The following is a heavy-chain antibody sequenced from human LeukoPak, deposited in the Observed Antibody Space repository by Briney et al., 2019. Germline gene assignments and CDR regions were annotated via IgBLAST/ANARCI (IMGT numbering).Heavy chain of an antibody. J-gene: IGHJ4*02. CDR3: ARDSTLWFGEGYFDY. CDR2: ISYDGSNK. D-gene: IGHD3-10*01. V-gene: IGHV3-30*04. Sequence: TGGSLRLSCAASGFTFSSYAMHWVRQAPGKGLEWVAVISYDGSNKYYADSVEGRFTISRDNSKNTLYLQMNSLRAEDTAVYYCARDSTLWFGEGYFDYWGQGTLVTVSS. CDR1: GFTFSSYA.